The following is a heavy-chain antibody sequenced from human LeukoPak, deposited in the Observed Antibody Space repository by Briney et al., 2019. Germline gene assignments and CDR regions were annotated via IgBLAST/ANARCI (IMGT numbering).Heavy chain of an antibody. CDR2: IHHSGST. J-gene: IGHJ4*02. CDR1: GYSFNSGYY. D-gene: IGHD1-26*01. CDR3: AKQRGATPYYFDY. V-gene: IGHV4-38-2*02. Sequence: SETLSLTCTVSGYSFNSGYYWGRIRQAPGKGLEWIGNIHHSGSTYYNPSLKSRVTISVDSYKNEFSLKLNSVTAADTAVYYCAKQRGATPYYFDYWGQGTLVTVSS.